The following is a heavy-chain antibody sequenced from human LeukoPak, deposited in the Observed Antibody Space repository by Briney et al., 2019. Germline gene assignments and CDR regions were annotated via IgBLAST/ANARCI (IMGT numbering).Heavy chain of an antibody. V-gene: IGHV4-59*08. J-gene: IGHJ4*02. CDR2: IYYSGST. D-gene: IGHD5-24*01. CDR3: ASAGGDGYKTSNYFDY. Sequence: SETLSLTCTVSGGSISSYYWSWIRQPPGKGLEWIGYIYYSGSTNYNPSLKSRVTISVDTSKNQFSLKLSSVTAADTAVYYCASAGGDGYKTSNYFDYWGQGTLVTVSS. CDR1: GGSISSYY.